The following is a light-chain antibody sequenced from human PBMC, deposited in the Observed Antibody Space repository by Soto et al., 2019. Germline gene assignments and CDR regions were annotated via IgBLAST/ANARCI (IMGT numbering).Light chain of an antibody. J-gene: IGKJ5*01. Sequence: EIVLTQSPGTLSLSPGERATLSCRASQSVSSSYLAWYQQKPGQAPRLLIYGASSRATGIPDRFSGSGSGTDFTLTMSRLEPEDFAVYYCRQYGSSPLTFGQGTLLEFK. V-gene: IGKV3-20*01. CDR3: RQYGSSPLT. CDR1: QSVSSSY. CDR2: GAS.